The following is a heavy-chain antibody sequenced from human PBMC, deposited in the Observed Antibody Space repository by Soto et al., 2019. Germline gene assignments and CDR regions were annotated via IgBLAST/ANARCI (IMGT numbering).Heavy chain of an antibody. D-gene: IGHD6-13*01. J-gene: IGHJ5*02. CDR1: GFNFDDYA. V-gene: IGHV3-23*01. CDR2: ISESGGST. CDR3: AKDLVAAAAS. Sequence: GGALRLSCGGSGFNFDDYAMHWVRQAPGKGLEWVSGISESGGSTHYADSVRGRFAISRDNSKNTVYLQMNSLRAEDTAIYYCAKDLVAAAASWGQGTLVTVSS.